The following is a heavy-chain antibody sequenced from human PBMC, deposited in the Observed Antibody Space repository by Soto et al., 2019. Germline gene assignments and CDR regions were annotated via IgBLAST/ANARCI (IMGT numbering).Heavy chain of an antibody. CDR1: GFTFSSYG. V-gene: IGHV3-30*18. CDR3: AKGVGLRFLEWQTPGY. D-gene: IGHD3-3*01. CDR2: ISYDGSNK. J-gene: IGHJ4*02. Sequence: GGSLRLSCAASGFTFSSYGMHWVRQAPGKGLEWVAVISYDGSNKYYADSVKGRFTISRDNSKNTLYLQMNSLRAEDTAVYYCAKGVGLRFLEWQTPGYWGQGTLVTVSS.